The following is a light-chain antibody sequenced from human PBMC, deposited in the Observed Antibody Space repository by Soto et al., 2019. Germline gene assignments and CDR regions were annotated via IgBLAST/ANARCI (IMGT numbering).Light chain of an antibody. V-gene: IGKV3-11*01. CDR1: QGVSSY. CDR2: DAS. CDR3: QQRSNWLFT. J-gene: IGKJ3*01. Sequence: EIVLTQSPATLSLSPGERATLSCRASQGVSSYLAWYQQKPGQAPRLLIYDASNRATGIPARFSGSGSGTDFTLTISSLEPEDFAFYYCQQRSNWLFTFGPGTKVDIK.